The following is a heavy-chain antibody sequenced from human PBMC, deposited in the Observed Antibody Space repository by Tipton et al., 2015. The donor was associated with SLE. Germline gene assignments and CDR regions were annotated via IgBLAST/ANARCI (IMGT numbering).Heavy chain of an antibody. D-gene: IGHD2-21*01. CDR3: AKDRGYGGAFFDY. V-gene: IGHV3-74*01. CDR2: IKSDVSST. Sequence: SLRLSCAASGFTFSSYWMHWVRQAPGKGLVWVSRIKSDVSSTSYADSVKGRFTISRDNAKNTLYLQMNSLRAEDTAVYYCAKDRGYGGAFFDYWGQGTLVTVSS. CDR1: GFTFSSYW. J-gene: IGHJ4*02.